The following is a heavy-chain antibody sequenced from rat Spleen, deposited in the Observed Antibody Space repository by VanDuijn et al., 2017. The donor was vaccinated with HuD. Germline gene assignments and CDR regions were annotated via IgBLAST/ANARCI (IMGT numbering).Heavy chain of an antibody. CDR1: GITFSDYY. CDR2: ISHEGSST. J-gene: IGHJ3*01. Sequence: EVQLVESGGGFVQPGRSLKLSCVASGITFSDYYMAWVRQAPKKGLEWVASISHEGSSTYYGDSVKGRFTISRDNARSTLYLQMNSLRSEDTATYYCARHTPYYYSGDRFAYWGQGTLVTVSS. D-gene: IGHD1-1*01. V-gene: IGHV5-22*01. CDR3: ARHTPYYYSGDRFAY.